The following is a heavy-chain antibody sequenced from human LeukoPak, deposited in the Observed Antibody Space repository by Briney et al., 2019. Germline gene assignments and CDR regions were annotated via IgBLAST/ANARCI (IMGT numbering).Heavy chain of an antibody. D-gene: IGHD3-22*01. CDR3: ARHLVRYDSSGYGDYYGMDV. V-gene: IGHV4-59*08. J-gene: IGHJ6*02. Sequence: PSETLSLTCTVSGGSISIYYWSWIRQPPGKGLEWIGYIYYSGSTNYNPSLKSRVTISVDTSKNQFSLKLSSVTAADTAVYYCARHLVRYDSSGYGDYYGMDVWGQGTTVTVSS. CDR1: GGSISIYY. CDR2: IYYSGST.